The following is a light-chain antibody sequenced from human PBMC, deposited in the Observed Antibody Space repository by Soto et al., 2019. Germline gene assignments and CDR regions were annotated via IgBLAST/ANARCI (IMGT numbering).Light chain of an antibody. CDR2: AAS. CDR1: LGFSRY. V-gene: IGKV1-9*01. J-gene: IGKJ4*01. CDR3: QQLNRDPRT. Sequence: DIQLTQSPSFLSASVGDRVTITCRARLGFSRYFAWYQPKPGKAPKLLIYAASPLQSGVPSRFSGSGSGTERTLTISSPQPEEIATDDCQQLNRDPRTLGGGTKGESK.